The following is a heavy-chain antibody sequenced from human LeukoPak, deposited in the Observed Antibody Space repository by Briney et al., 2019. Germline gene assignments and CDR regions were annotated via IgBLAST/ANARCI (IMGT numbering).Heavy chain of an antibody. CDR3: AKGGSVYYDSSGYYSPYYFDY. CDR2: ISWNSGSI. CDR1: GFTFDAYA. D-gene: IGHD3-22*01. Sequence: GGSLRLSCAASGFTFDAYAMHWVRQAPGKGLEWVSGISWNSGSIGSAASVKGRFTISRDNAKNSLYLQMNSLRAEDTALYYCAKGGSVYYDSSGYYSPYYFDYWGQGTLVTVSS. V-gene: IGHV3-9*01. J-gene: IGHJ4*02.